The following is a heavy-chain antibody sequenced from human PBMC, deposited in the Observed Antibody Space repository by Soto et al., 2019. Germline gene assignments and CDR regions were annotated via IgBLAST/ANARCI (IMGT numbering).Heavy chain of an antibody. J-gene: IGHJ4*02. V-gene: IGHV4-31*03. Sequence: QVQLQESGPGLVKPSQTLSLTCTVSGGSISSGGYYWSWIRQHPGKGLEWIGYIYYSGSTYYNPSLNSRVTISVDPSKNQFSLKLSSVTAADTAVSYCARIRTSANYFDYWGQGTLVTFSS. CDR2: IYYSGST. D-gene: IGHD2-2*01. CDR3: ARIRTSANYFDY. CDR1: GGSISSGGYY.